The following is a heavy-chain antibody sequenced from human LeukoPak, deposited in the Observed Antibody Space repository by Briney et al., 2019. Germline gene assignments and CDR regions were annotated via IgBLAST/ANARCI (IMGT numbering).Heavy chain of an antibody. CDR2: IWYDGSNK. CDR1: GFTFRSYG. D-gene: IGHD6-19*01. CDR3: ARDPGVRWLVGFDY. V-gene: IGHV3-33*01. Sequence: GGSLRLSCAASGFTFRSYGMHWVRQAPGKGLEWVAVIWYDGSNKYYADSVKGRFTISRDNSKNTLYLQMDSLRAEDTAVYYCARDPGVRWLVGFDYWGQGNLVTVSS. J-gene: IGHJ4*02.